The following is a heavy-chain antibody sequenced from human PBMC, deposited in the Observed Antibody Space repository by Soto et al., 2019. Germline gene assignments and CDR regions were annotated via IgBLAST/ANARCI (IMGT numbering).Heavy chain of an antibody. V-gene: IGHV3-21*01. Sequence: GGSLRLSCAASGFTFNTYSVNWVRQAPGKGLEWVSGITSSSSYIFYADSVKGRFTISRDNAKNSLYLQMDSLRAEDTAVYYCTRSRHALGYPSFDYWGQGTLVTVSS. J-gene: IGHJ4*02. D-gene: IGHD3-16*01. CDR1: GFTFNTYS. CDR2: ITSSSSYI. CDR3: TRSRHALGYPSFDY.